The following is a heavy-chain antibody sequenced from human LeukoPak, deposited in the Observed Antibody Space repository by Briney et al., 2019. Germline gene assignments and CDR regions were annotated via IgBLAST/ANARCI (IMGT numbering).Heavy chain of an antibody. Sequence: GASVKVSCKASGYTFTSYYMHWVRQAPGQGLEWMGIINPNSGGTNYAQKFQGRVTMTRDTSISTAYMELSRLRSDDTAVYYCARGPYDFRDHWFDPWGQGTLVTVSS. D-gene: IGHD3-3*01. CDR3: ARGPYDFRDHWFDP. CDR2: INPNSGGT. J-gene: IGHJ5*02. V-gene: IGHV1-2*02. CDR1: GYTFTSYY.